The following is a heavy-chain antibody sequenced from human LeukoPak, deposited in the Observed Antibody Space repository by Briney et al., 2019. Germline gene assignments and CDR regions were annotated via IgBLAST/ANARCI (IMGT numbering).Heavy chain of an antibody. V-gene: IGHV3-23*01. J-gene: IGHJ4*02. Sequence: PGGSLRLSCAASGFIFTNFFMSWVRQAPGKGLEWVSAISGSGGSTYYADSVKGRFTISRDNSKNTLYLQMNSLRAEDTAVYYCAKVLEQWLVSEYYFDYWGQGTLVTVSS. CDR3: AKVLEQWLVSEYYFDY. D-gene: IGHD6-19*01. CDR1: GFIFTNFF. CDR2: ISGSGGST.